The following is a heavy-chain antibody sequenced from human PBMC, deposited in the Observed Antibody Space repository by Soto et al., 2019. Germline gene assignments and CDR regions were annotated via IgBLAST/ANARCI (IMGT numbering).Heavy chain of an antibody. CDR3: ATQACRLLSLARRGGWYWYLEL. V-gene: IGHV3-48*02. D-gene: IGHD2-2*01. J-gene: IGHJ2*01. Sequence: GGSLRLSCAACGFTFSSYSRTWVRQAPGKGLGWVSYISSSSSTIYYADSVKGRFTISRDHAKNSLDLQMNSLSDGDAAAYYYATQACRLLSLARRGGWYWYLELWGRGTLVTVSS. CDR1: GFTFSSYS. CDR2: ISSSSSTI.